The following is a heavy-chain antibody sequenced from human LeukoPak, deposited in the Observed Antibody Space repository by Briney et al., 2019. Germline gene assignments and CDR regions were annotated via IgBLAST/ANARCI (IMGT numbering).Heavy chain of an antibody. CDR3: ARGAALSFDY. CDR1: GGSISGYY. V-gene: IGHV4-34*01. J-gene: IGHJ4*02. CDR2: INHSGST. Sequence: SETLSLTCAVSGGSISGYYWSWIRQPPGKGMEWMWKINHSGSTNYIPSLKSRVTISVDTSKNQFSLKLSSVTAADTAVYYCARGAALSFDYWGQGTLVTVSS. D-gene: IGHD6-25*01.